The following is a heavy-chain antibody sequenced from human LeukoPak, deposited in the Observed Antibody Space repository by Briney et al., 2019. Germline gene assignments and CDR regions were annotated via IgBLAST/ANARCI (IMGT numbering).Heavy chain of an antibody. V-gene: IGHV3-30*18. D-gene: IGHD1-26*01. J-gene: IGHJ4*02. Sequence: GGSLRLSCAASGFSFSSYGMHWVRQAPGKGLEWVAVISYDGSNKYYADSVKGRFTISRDNSKNTLYLQMNSLRVEDTAVYYCAKDLSGSYEMDYWGQGTLVTVSS. CDR3: AKDLSGSYEMDY. CDR1: GFSFSSYG. CDR2: ISYDGSNK.